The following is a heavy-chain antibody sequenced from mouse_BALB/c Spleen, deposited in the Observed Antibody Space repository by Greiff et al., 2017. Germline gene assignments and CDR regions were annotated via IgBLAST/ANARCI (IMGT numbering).Heavy chain of an antibody. CDR3: ARAFITTLYYYAMDD. CDR1: GFNIKDTY. D-gene: IGHD1-1*01. CDR2: IDPANGNT. V-gene: IGHV14-3*02. Sequence: VQLQQSGAELVKPGASVKLSCTASGFNIKDTYMHWVKQRPEQGLEWIGRIDPANGNTKYDPKFQGKATITADTSSNTAYLQLSSLTSEDTAVYYCARAFITTLYYYAMDDWGQGTSVTVSS. J-gene: IGHJ4*01.